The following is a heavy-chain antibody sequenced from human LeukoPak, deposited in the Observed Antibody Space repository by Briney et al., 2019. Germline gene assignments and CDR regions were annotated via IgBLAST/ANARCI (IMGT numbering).Heavy chain of an antibody. CDR3: ARDGYSGYDLGY. J-gene: IGHJ4*02. D-gene: IGHD5-12*01. CDR2: INPNSGGT. V-gene: IGHV1-2*02. Sequence: GASVKVSCKASGYTFTSYDINWVRQAPGQGLEWMGWINPNSGGTNYAQKFQGRVTMTRDTSISTAYMELSRLRSDDTAVYYCARDGYSGYDLGYWGQGTLVTVSS. CDR1: GYTFTSYD.